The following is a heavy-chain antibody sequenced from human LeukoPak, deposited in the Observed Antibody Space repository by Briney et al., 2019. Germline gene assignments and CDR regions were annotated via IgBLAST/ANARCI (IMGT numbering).Heavy chain of an antibody. CDR1: GGSIGSYY. Sequence: SETLSLTCTVSGGSIGSYYWSWIRQPPGKGLEWIGYIYYSGSTNYNPSLKSRVTISVDTSKNQFSLKLSSVTAADTAVYYCARGLDFWSGYYTAGHFDYWGQGTLVTVSS. D-gene: IGHD3-3*01. J-gene: IGHJ4*02. CDR2: IYYSGST. CDR3: ARGLDFWSGYYTAGHFDY. V-gene: IGHV4-59*01.